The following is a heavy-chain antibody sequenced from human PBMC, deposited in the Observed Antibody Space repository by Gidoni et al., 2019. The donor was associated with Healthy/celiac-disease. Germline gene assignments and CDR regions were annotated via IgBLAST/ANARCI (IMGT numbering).Heavy chain of an antibody. V-gene: IGHV4-34*01. CDR1: GGSFSGYY. J-gene: IGHJ4*02. CDR2: INHSGST. CDR3: ARSYADSSGSAY. Sequence: QVQLQQWGAGLLKPSKTLSLTSAVYGGSFSGYYGSWIRQPPGKGLEWIGEINHSGSTNYTPSLKSRVTIAVDTSKNQFSLKLSSVTAADTAVYYCARSYADSSGSAYWGQGTLVTVSS. D-gene: IGHD3-22*01.